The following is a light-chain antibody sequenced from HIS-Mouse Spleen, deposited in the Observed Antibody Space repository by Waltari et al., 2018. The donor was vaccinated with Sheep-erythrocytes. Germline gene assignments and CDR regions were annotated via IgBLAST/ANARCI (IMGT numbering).Light chain of an antibody. J-gene: IGLJ1*01. Sequence: QSPLTQPRSVSGSPGQSVTIPCTGTSSDFGGYTYVSWYQQHPGKAPKLMIYDVSKRPSGVPDRFSGSKSGNTASLTISGLQAEDEADYYCCSYAGSYNHVFATGTKVTVL. CDR1: SSDFGGYTY. V-gene: IGLV2-11*01. CDR2: DVS. CDR3: CSYAGSYNHV.